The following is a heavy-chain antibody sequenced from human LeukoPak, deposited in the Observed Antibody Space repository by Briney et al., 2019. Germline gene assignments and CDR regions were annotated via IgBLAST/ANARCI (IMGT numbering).Heavy chain of an antibody. CDR1: GGSISSSSYY. Sequence: SETLSLTCTVSGGSISSSSYYWGWIRQPPGKGLEWIGSIYYSGSTYYNPSLKSRVTISVDTSKNQFSLKLSSVTAADTAVYYCARHNDYGDYYRVDYFDYWGQGTPVTVSS. CDR2: IYYSGST. V-gene: IGHV4-39*01. J-gene: IGHJ4*02. CDR3: ARHNDYGDYYRVDYFDY. D-gene: IGHD4-17*01.